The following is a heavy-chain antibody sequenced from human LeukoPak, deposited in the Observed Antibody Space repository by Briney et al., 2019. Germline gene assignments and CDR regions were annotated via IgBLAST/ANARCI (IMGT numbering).Heavy chain of an antibody. Sequence: GGSLRLSCAAAGFTFSSYGMPWVRQAPGKGLEWEAVIWYDGSNKYYADSVKGRFTISRDNSKNTLYLQMNSLRAEDMAVYYCARDLAARTPGGWFDPWGQGTLVTVSS. V-gene: IGHV3-33*01. CDR3: ARDLAARTPGGWFDP. J-gene: IGHJ5*02. CDR2: IWYDGSNK. CDR1: GFTFSSYG. D-gene: IGHD6-6*01.